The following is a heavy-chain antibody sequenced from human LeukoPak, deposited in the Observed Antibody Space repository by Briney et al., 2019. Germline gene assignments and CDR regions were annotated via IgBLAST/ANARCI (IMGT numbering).Heavy chain of an antibody. CDR2: ISRSGGST. J-gene: IGHJ4*02. V-gene: IGHV3-23*01. CDR1: AFTFSSYA. D-gene: IGHD5-12*01. CDR3: AVATTETYYFDY. Sequence: GGSLRLSCAASAFTFSSYAMSWVRQAPGKGLEWVSAISRSGGSTYYADSVKGRFTISRGNSKNTLYIQMNSLRAEDTAVYYCAVATTETYYFDYWGQGTLVTVSS.